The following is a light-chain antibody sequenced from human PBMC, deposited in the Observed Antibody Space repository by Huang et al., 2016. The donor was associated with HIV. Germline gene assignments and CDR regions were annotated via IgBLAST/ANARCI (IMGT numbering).Light chain of an antibody. Sequence: EVVLTQSPGTLSLSPVERATLSCRASQSLRDTYLAWYQQRPGQAPRLLIYGASSRATAIPDRFSGSGSGTDFTLTINRLEPQDSAVYFCLQYDRSPLTFGGGTKVEL. CDR1: QSLRDTY. J-gene: IGKJ4*01. V-gene: IGKV3-20*01. CDR2: GAS. CDR3: LQYDRSPLT.